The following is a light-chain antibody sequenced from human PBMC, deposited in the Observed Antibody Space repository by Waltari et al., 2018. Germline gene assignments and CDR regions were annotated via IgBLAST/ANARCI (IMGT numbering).Light chain of an antibody. J-gene: IGLJ1*01. CDR3: CSHAGSHNYV. CDR1: SSDVGGYTY. V-gene: IGLV2-8*01. CDR2: EVT. Sequence: QSALTQPPSASGSPGQSVTISCTRPSSDVGGYTYVSWYQQHPGKAPKLMISEVTKRPSGVPDRFSGSKSGNTASLTVSGLQADDEADYYCCSHAGSHNYVFGTGTKVTVL.